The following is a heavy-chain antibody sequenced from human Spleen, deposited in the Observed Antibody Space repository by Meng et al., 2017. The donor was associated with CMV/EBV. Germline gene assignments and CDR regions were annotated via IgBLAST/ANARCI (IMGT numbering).Heavy chain of an antibody. V-gene: IGHV3-30*19. CDR1: GFTFSNYG. D-gene: IGHD1-26*01. Sequence: GESLKISCAASGFTFSNYGMHWVRQAPGKGLEWVAVILSDGRNKYYADSVKGRFTISRDDSKGTLYLQLNNLRAEDTALYYCARESEVGLALDYWGRGALVTVSS. CDR2: ILSDGRNK. CDR3: ARESEVGLALDY. J-gene: IGHJ4*02.